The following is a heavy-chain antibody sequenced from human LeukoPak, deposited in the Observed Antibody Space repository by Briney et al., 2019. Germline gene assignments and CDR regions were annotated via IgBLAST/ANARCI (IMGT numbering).Heavy chain of an antibody. Sequence: SETLSLTCAVYGGSFSGYYWSWIRQPPGKGLEWIGEINHSGSTNYNPSLKSRVTISVDTSKNQFSLKLSPVTAADTAVYYCATTSYYYDSPDYWGQGTLVTVSS. CDR1: GGSFSGYY. J-gene: IGHJ4*02. D-gene: IGHD3-22*01. V-gene: IGHV4-34*01. CDR3: ATTSYYYDSPDY. CDR2: INHSGST.